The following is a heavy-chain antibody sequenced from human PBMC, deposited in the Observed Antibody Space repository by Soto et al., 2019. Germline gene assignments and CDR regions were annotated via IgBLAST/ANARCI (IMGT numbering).Heavy chain of an antibody. D-gene: IGHD3-10*01. V-gene: IGHV3-30*18. Sequence: QVQLVESGGGVVQPGRSLRLSCAASGINFNNYGMHWVRQAPGKGLEWVAVISYNGRNTYYGDSVKGRFTISRDNSNDRLFLQMNSLRPEDTAMYYCAKDLVADGSGRLKHWGQGTLVTVSS. J-gene: IGHJ4*02. CDR2: ISYNGRNT. CDR1: GINFNNYG. CDR3: AKDLVADGSGRLKH.